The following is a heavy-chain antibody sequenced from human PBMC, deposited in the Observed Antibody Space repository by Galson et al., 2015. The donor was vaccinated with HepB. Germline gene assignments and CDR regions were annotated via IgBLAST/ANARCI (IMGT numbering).Heavy chain of an antibody. D-gene: IGHD4-17*01. V-gene: IGHV4-39*01. CDR1: GGSISSLIYY. J-gene: IGHJ4*02. CDR2: VYYGGTT. CDR3: ARVADADYGDHTHFDS. Sequence: ETLSLTCTVSGGSISSLIYYWVWIRQSPGKGLDWIGSVYYGGTTYYNPSLERRVTMSVDTSKNQLSLRLSSVTAADTAVYYCARVADADYGDHTHFDSWGQGTLVTVSS.